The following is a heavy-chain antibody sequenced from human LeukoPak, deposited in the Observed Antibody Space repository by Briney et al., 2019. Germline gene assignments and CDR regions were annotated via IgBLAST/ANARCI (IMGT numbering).Heavy chain of an antibody. CDR3: ATSSGSHDKYYYYYMDV. D-gene: IGHD3-10*01. V-gene: IGHV3-66*02. J-gene: IGHJ6*03. CDR1: GFTVSSNY. CDR2: IYSGGST. Sequence: HPGGSLRLSCAASGFTVSSNYMSWVRQAPGKGLEGGSVIYSGGSTYYADSVKGRVTISRDNSKNTLYLQMNSLRAEDTAVYYCATSSGSHDKYYYYYMDVWGKGTTVTVSS.